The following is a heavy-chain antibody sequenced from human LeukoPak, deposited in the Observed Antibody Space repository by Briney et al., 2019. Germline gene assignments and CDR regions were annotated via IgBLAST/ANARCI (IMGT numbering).Heavy chain of an antibody. Sequence: SQTLSLTCTVSGGSLSSYYWSWIRQPPGKALEWIGYISYSGSTKYNPSLKSRVTISVDTSKNQFSLKLSSVTAADTAVYYCARHRQYDADAFDVWGQGTVVPVSS. CDR3: ARHRQYDADAFDV. CDR2: ISYSGST. CDR1: GGSLSSYY. J-gene: IGHJ3*01. D-gene: IGHD2/OR15-2a*01. V-gene: IGHV4-59*08.